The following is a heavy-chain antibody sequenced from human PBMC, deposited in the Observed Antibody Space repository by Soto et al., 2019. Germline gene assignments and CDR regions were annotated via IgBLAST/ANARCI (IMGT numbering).Heavy chain of an antibody. J-gene: IGHJ6*02. CDR3: ARGGDYYDSSGYYYYYGMDV. CDR1: GFTFSSYS. Sequence: GGSLRLSCAASGFTFSSYSMNWVRQAPGKGLEWVSSISSSSSYIYYADSVKGRFTISRDNAKDSLYLQMNSLRAEDTAVYYCARGGDYYDSSGYYYYYGMDVWGQGTTVTVSS. V-gene: IGHV3-21*01. D-gene: IGHD3-22*01. CDR2: ISSSSSYI.